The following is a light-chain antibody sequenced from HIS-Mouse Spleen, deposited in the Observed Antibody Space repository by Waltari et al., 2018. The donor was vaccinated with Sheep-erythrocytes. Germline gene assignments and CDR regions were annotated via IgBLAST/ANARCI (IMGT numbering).Light chain of an antibody. CDR1: SSCVGCYTY. J-gene: IGLJ1*01. CDR3: CSYAGSYNHV. V-gene: IGLV2-11*01. CDR2: DVS. Sequence: QSALTQPRSVSGSPGQSVTISCTGTSSCVGCYTYVSWYQQHPGKAPKLMIYDVSKRPSGVPDRFSGSKSGNTASLTISGLQAEDEADYYCCSYAGSYNHVFATGTKVTVL.